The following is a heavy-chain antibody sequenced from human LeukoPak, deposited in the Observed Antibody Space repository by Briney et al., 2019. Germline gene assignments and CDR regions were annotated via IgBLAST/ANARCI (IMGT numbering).Heavy chain of an antibody. CDR2: IHAGGST. J-gene: IGHJ4*02. CDR1: GGSINRGSYF. Sequence: SETLSLTCTVSGGSINRGSYFWSWIRQPAGQGLEWIGRIHAGGSTNDNPSLKGRVTMSVDRSRNQFSLKLRSVTAADTAVYYCAREFFGAVAQADTYYFDNWGQGTLVTVSS. V-gene: IGHV4-61*02. CDR3: AREFFGAVAQADTYYFDN. D-gene: IGHD3-3*01.